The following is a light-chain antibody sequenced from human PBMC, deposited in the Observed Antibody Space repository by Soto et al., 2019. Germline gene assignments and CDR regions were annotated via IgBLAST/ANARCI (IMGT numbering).Light chain of an antibody. CDR2: AAS. J-gene: IGKJ1*01. V-gene: IGKV1-39*01. CDR1: QGITGA. CDR3: QQSYSPPWM. Sequence: IQLTQSPSSLSASVGDRVTITCRASQGITGALAWYQQKPGRAPKILIYAASSLQSGVPSRFSGGGSGTDFTLTITSLQPEDFATYYCQQSYSPPWMFGQGTRWIS.